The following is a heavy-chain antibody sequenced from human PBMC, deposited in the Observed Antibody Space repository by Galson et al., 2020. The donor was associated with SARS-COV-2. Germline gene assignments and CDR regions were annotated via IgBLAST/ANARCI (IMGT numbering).Heavy chain of an antibody. CDR3: AREKPITIFGVVWGTGPQEGWFDP. D-gene: IGHD3-3*01. V-gene: IGHV4-39*07. CDR1: GGSISSSSYY. Sequence: SETLSLTCTVSGGSISSSSYYWGWIRQPPGKGLEWIGSIYYSGSTYYNPSLKSRVTISVDTSKNQFSLKLSSVTAADTAVYYCAREKPITIFGVVWGTGPQEGWFDPWGQGTLVTVSS. CDR2: IYYSGST. J-gene: IGHJ5*02.